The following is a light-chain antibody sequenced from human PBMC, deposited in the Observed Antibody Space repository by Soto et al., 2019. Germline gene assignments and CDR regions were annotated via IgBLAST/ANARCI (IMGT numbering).Light chain of an antibody. CDR2: DVS. V-gene: IGLV2-14*01. Sequence: QSALTQPASVSGSPGQSITISCTGTSSDVGGYNYVSWYQQHPGKAPKLMIYDVSNRPSGVSNRFSGSKAGNTASLTISGIQAEDEADYYCSSYTSSSTVVFGGGTKGTVL. CDR3: SSYTSSSTVV. J-gene: IGLJ2*01. CDR1: SSDVGGYNY.